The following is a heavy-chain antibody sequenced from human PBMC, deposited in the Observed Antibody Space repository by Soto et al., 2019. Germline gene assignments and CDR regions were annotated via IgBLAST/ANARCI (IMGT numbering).Heavy chain of an antibody. Sequence: SETLSLTCTVSGGSISSGDYYWSWIRQPPGKGLEWIGYIYYSGSTYYNPSLKSRVTISVDTSKNRFSLKLSSVTAADTAVYYCALTYYYDSSGYYRAFDIWGQGTMVTVSS. J-gene: IGHJ3*02. CDR1: GGSISSGDYY. CDR2: IYYSGST. CDR3: ALTYYYDSSGYYRAFDI. V-gene: IGHV4-30-4*01. D-gene: IGHD3-22*01.